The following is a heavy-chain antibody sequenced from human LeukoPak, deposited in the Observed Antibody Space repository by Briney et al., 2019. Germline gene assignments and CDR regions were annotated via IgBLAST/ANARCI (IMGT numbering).Heavy chain of an antibody. CDR2: IRQDGSEK. J-gene: IGHJ5*02. CDR1: GFTFRSYW. D-gene: IGHD2-2*01. CDR3: ARDFSAQVPVTIHDNWFDP. V-gene: IGHV3-7*01. Sequence: GGSLRLSCAASGFTFRSYWMSWLRQAPGKGPEWVANIRQDGSEKYYMDSVKGRFTISRDNAKKSLYLQMNSLRAADTAMYYCARDFSAQVPVTIHDNWFDPWGQGTLVIVSS.